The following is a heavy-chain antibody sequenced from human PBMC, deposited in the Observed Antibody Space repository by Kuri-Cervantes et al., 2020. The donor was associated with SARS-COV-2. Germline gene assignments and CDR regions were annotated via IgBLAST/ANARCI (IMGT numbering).Heavy chain of an antibody. CDR3: ASLGYCSGGSCYPRNMADWFDP. V-gene: IGHV4-59*01. Sequence: SETLSLTCTVSGGSISSYYWSWIRQPPGKGLEWIGYIYYSGSTNYNPSLKSRVTISVDTSKNQFSLKLSSVTAADTAVYYCASLGYCSGGSCYPRNMADWFDPWGQGTLVTVSS. CDR2: IYYSGST. D-gene: IGHD2-15*01. J-gene: IGHJ5*02. CDR1: GGSISSYY.